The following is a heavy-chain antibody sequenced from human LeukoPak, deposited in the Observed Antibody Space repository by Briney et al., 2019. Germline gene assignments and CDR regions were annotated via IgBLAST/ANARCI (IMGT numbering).Heavy chain of an antibody. CDR1: GGSITTYY. CDR2: VYTSGST. Sequence: SETLSLTCTVSGGSITTYYWNWVRQPPGEALEWIGYVYTSGSTNFNPSLRSRVTISLDTSKNQSSLKLTSVTAADPAVYYCARGAPSLYYYYMDIWGKGTTVTVSS. CDR3: ARGAPSLYYYYMDI. J-gene: IGHJ6*03. V-gene: IGHV4-4*09. D-gene: IGHD3-10*01.